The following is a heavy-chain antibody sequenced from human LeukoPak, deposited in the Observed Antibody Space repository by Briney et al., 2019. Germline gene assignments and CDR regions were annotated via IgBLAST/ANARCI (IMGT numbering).Heavy chain of an antibody. CDR2: INHRGST. CDR3: ARVENYYYYSGMDV. J-gene: IGHJ6*02. V-gene: IGHV4-34*01. CDR1: GGSFSGYY. Sequence: PSETLSLTCAVYGGSFSGYYWSWIRQPPPKELDWVGEINHRGSTNYHPPLKSRVTISVDTSKHQFSLKLSSVTAADTAVYYCARVENYYYYSGMDVWGQGTTVTVSS.